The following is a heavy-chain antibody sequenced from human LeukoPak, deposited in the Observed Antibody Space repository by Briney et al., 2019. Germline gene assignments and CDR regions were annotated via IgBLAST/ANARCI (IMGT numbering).Heavy chain of an antibody. V-gene: IGHV4-4*07. D-gene: IGHD1-26*01. Sequence: SETLSLTCSVSGSSIGSYYWSWIRQPAGQGLEWIGRIYSSGITNYNPSLKSRVTMSVDTSKNQFPLKLNPVTAADTAFYYCARVRSGSYYFDYWGQGTLVTVSS. CDR1: GSSIGSYY. CDR3: ARVRSGSYYFDY. J-gene: IGHJ4*02. CDR2: IYSSGIT.